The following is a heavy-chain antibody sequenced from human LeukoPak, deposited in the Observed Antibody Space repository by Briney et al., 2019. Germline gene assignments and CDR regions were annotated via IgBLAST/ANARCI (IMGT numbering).Heavy chain of an antibody. V-gene: IGHV4-59*08. CDR2: IYNSGST. CDR3: ARHHPGYSSGWYFTYYFDY. J-gene: IGHJ4*02. CDR1: GGSISGYY. D-gene: IGHD6-19*01. Sequence: SETLSLTCTVSGGSISGYYWSWIRQPPGKGLEWIGYIYNSGSTNYNPSLKSRVTISVDTSENRFSLRLSSVTAADTAVYYCARHHPGYSSGWYFTYYFDYWGQGTLVTVSS.